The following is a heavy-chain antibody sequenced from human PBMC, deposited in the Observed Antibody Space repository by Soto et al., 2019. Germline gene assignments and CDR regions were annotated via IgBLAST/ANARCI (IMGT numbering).Heavy chain of an antibody. CDR2: IIPVFGLV. Sequence: QVHLLLQSGAEVKKPGSSVKVSCKASGGTPSNSAISWVRQAPGQGLEWMGGIIPVFGLVKYAQNFQGRVIITADESTNTAYMELSSLRPEDTAVYYCAGGRIVVVGSRAYYGMDVWGQGTTVTVSS. CDR1: GGTPSNSA. V-gene: IGHV1-69*01. CDR3: AGGRIVVVGSRAYYGMDV. J-gene: IGHJ6*02. D-gene: IGHD3-22*01.